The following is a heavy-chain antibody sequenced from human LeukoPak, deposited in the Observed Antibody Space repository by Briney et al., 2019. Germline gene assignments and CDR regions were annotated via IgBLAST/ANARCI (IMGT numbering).Heavy chain of an antibody. D-gene: IGHD5-12*01. CDR2: INPNSGGT. CDR3: ARGRKWLRSYYYFDY. J-gene: IGHJ4*02. Sequence: ASVKVSFKASGYTFTVYYMHWVRQAPGQGLGWMGWINPNSGGTNYTQKFQGRVTMTRDTSISTAYMELSRLRSDDTAVYYCARGRKWLRSYYYFDYWGQGTLVTVSS. V-gene: IGHV1-2*02. CDR1: GYTFTVYY.